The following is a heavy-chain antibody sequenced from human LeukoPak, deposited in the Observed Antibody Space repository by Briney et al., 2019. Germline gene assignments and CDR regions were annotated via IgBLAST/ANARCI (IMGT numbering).Heavy chain of an antibody. CDR2: INPSGGST. V-gene: IGHV1-46*01. CDR3: AREASYSSSRGTFDY. CDR1: GYTFTSYY. Sequence: ASVKVSCKASGYTFTSYYMHWVRQASGQGLEWMGIINPSGGSTSYAQKFQGRVTMTRDMSTSTVYMELSSLRSEGTAVYYCAREASYSSSRGTFDYWGQGTLVTVSS. J-gene: IGHJ4*02. D-gene: IGHD6-6*01.